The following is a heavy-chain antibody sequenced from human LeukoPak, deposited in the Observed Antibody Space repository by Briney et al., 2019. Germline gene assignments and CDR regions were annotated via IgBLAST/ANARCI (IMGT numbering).Heavy chain of an antibody. Sequence: PSETLSLTCTVSGGSISSYYWRWIRQPPGKGLEWIGYIYYSGSTNYNPSLKSRVTISVDTSKNQFSLKLSSVTAADTAVYYCARGGRIAAAGMILSFSYYFDYWGQGTLVTVSS. V-gene: IGHV4-59*01. CDR2: IYYSGST. CDR1: GGSISSYY. CDR3: ARGGRIAAAGMILSFSYYFDY. J-gene: IGHJ4*02. D-gene: IGHD6-13*01.